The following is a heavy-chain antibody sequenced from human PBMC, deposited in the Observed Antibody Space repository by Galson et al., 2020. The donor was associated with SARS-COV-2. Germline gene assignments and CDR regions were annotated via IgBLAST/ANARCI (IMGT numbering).Heavy chain of an antibody. Sequence: GGSLRLSCAASGFTFSSYGMHWVRQAPGKGLEWVAVIWYDGSNKYYADSVKGRFTISRDNSKNTLYLQMNSLRAEDTAVYYCAKDGSDIGYYDILTGYARPYYYYMDVWGKGTTVTVSS. CDR1: GFTFSSYG. J-gene: IGHJ6*03. D-gene: IGHD3-9*01. V-gene: IGHV3-33*06. CDR3: AKDGSDIGYYDILTGYARPYYYYMDV. CDR2: IWYDGSNK.